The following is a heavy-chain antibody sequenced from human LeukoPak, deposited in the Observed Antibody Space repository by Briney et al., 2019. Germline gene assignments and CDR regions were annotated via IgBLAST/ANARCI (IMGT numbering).Heavy chain of an antibody. D-gene: IGHD6-13*01. CDR2: IYYSGST. CDR1: GGSVSSGSYY. CDR3: ARQRPSSSWYDGGNLFDY. Sequence: PSETLSLTCTVSGGSVSSGSYYWSWIRQPPGKGLEWIGYIYYSGSTNYNPSLKSRVTISVDTSKNQFSLKLSSVTAADTAVYYCARQRPSSSWYDGGNLFDYWGQGTLVTVSS. J-gene: IGHJ4*02. V-gene: IGHV4-61*01.